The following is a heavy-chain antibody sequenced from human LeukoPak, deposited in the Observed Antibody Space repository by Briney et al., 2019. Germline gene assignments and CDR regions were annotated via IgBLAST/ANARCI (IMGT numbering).Heavy chain of an antibody. CDR3: ASRGGGVVPAAPYYFDY. CDR2: IIPIFGTA. CDR1: GGTFSSYA. J-gene: IGHJ4*02. D-gene: IGHD2-2*01. V-gene: IGHV1-69*06. Sequence: ASMKVSCKASGGTFSSYAISWVRQAPGQGLEWMGGIIPIFGTANYAQKFQGRVTITADKSTSTAYMELSSLRSEDTAVYYCASRGGGVVPAAPYYFDYWGQGTLVTVSS.